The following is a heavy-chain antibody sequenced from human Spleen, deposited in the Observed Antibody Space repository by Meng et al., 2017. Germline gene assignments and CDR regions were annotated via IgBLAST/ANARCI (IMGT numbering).Heavy chain of an antibody. D-gene: IGHD2-2*01. J-gene: IGHJ4*02. CDR3: TRDGYSDCSRTSCFDY. Sequence: QVQLVQSGSELRKPGASVKVSCKASGYTHTSYAINWLRQAPGQGLEWMGWISTNTGNPTYAQGFTGRLVFSLDTSVSTAYLQISGLKADDTAVYYCTRDGYSDCSRTSCFDYWGQGTLVTVSS. CDR1: GYTHTSYA. CDR2: ISTNTGNP. V-gene: IGHV7-4-1*02.